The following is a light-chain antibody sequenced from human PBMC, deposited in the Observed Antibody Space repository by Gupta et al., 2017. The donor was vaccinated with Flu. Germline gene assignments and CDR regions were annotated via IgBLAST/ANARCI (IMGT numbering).Light chain of an antibody. CDR2: EVS. CDR3: SSYGSSRTRYV. J-gene: IGLJ1*01. Sequence: QSALTQPASVSGSPGQSITISCTGTSSDVGAYTYVSWYQHHPGKAPKLIIYEVSNRPSGVSNRFSGSKSGNTASLTISRLQAEDEADYYCSSYGSSRTRYVFGTGTKVSVL. CDR1: SSDVGAYTY. V-gene: IGLV2-14*01.